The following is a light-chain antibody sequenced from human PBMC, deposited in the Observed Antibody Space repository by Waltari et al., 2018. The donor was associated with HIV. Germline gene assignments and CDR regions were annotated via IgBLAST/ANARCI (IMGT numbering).Light chain of an antibody. CDR3: SSFADIYGFYVL. V-gene: IGLV2-8*01. CDR2: EVT. Sequence: QSALTQPPSASGSPGQSVTLSCTGSNSDIGSYDYVSWYQLHPGKAPKLVISEVTKLPSGVSVRFSGSKSANTAFLIVSGLQAEDEADYYCSSFADIYGFYVLFGGGIRLTVL. CDR1: NSDIGSYDY. J-gene: IGLJ2*01.